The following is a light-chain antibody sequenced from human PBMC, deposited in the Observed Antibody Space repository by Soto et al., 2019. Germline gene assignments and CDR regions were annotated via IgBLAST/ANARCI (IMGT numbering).Light chain of an antibody. CDR2: GAS. V-gene: IGKV3-15*01. CDR1: LAVSSN. CDR3: QQYNNWPIT. J-gene: IGKJ5*01. Sequence: EIVMTQSPATLSVSPGERATLSCRASLAVSSNLAWYQQKPGQSPRLLIYGASTRATDIPARFSGSGSGTEFTLIISSLQSEDFAVYYCQQYNNWPITCGQGTRLESK.